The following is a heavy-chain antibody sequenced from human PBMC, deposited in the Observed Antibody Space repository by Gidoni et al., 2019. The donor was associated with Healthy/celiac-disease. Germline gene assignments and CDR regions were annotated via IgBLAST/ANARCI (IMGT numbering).Heavy chain of an antibody. CDR1: GFTFGDYA. CDR3: TRADYDSSGYYPDY. V-gene: IGHV3-49*04. D-gene: IGHD3-22*01. CDR2: IRSKAYGGTT. J-gene: IGHJ4*02. Sequence: EVQLVESGGGLVQPGRSLRLSCTASGFTFGDYAMSWVRQAPGKGLEWVGFIRSKAYGGTTEYAASVKGRFTISRDDSKSIAYLQMNSLKTEDTAVYYCTRADYDSSGYYPDYWGQGTLVTVSS.